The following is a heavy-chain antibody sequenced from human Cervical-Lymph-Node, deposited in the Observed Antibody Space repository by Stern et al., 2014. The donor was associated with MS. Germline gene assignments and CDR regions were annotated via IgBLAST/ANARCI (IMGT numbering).Heavy chain of an antibody. CDR3: ARDGYGDYSGYYYGMDV. CDR2: IIPIFGTA. V-gene: IGHV1-69*01. CDR1: GGTFSSYA. D-gene: IGHD4-17*01. Sequence: VQLEESGAEVKKHGSSVKVSCKASGGTFSSYAISWVRQAPGQGLEWMGGIIPIFGTANYAQKFQGRVTITADESTSTAYMELSSLRSEDTAVYYCARDGYGDYSGYYYGMDVWGQGTTVTVSS. J-gene: IGHJ6*02.